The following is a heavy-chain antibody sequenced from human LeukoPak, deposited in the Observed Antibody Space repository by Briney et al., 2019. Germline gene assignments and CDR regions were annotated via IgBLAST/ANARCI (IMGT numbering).Heavy chain of an antibody. J-gene: IGHJ5*02. CDR2: ISGSGGST. D-gene: IGHD6-6*01. V-gene: IGHV3-23*01. CDR3: AKGSPFIADRRGHWFDP. CDR1: GFTFSSYA. Sequence: GGSLRLSCAASGFTFSSYAMGWVRQAPGKGREWVSAISGSGGSTYYAGSVKGRFTISRDNSKNTLYLQMNSLRAEDTAVYYCAKGSPFIADRRGHWFDPWGQGTLVTVSS.